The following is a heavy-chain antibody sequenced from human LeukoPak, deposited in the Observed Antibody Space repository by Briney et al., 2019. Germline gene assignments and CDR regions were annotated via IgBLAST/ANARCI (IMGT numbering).Heavy chain of an antibody. J-gene: IGHJ4*02. V-gene: IGHV3-23*01. Sequence: PGGPLRLSCAASGFALSKHPMYWVRQAPGKGLEWVSSLSDTGDSRHYADSVKGRFTISRDSARSALYLQMNSLRAEDTAVYYCAKGDCASGSCYFDDWGQGSQVTVSS. CDR3: AKGDCASGSCYFDD. CDR2: LSDTGDSR. D-gene: IGHD2-8*01. CDR1: GFALSKHP.